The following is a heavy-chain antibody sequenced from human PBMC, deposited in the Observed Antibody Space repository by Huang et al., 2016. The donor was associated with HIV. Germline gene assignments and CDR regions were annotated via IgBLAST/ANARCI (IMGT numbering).Heavy chain of an antibody. CDR2: IYPGDSDS. V-gene: IGHV5-51*01. Sequence: ELQLVQSGAEVKKPGESLTIACKGSGYSFNNYWVSWVREIPGKGLEWMSWIYPGDSDSRYSPSFQGQVSISADKSSNTVYLHWGSLKASDTATYYCARPRRTEYGDPWDAFDIWGQGTMVTISS. CDR1: GYSFNNYW. J-gene: IGHJ3*02. CDR3: ARPRRTEYGDPWDAFDI. D-gene: IGHD4-17*01.